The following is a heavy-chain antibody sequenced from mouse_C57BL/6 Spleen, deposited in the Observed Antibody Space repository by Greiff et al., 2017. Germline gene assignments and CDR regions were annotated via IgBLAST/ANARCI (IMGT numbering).Heavy chain of an antibody. CDR2: IDPGDGET. V-gene: IGHV14-2*01. CDR1: GFNINDYY. J-gene: IGHJ2*01. CDR3: ARVYCYGSSYEGY. D-gene: IGHD1-1*01. Sequence: VQLQQSGAELVKPGASVKLSCTASGFNINDYYMHWVQQRTEQGLEWIGRIDPGDGETKYAANFQGKATITADTSSNTAYLQLSSLTSEDTAVYYCARVYCYGSSYEGYGGKGTTLTVS.